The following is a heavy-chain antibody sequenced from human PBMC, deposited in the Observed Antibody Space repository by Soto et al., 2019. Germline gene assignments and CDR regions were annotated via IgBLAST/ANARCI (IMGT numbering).Heavy chain of an antibody. V-gene: IGHV3-23*01. CDR2: ISGSGGST. Sequence: EVQLLESGGGLVQPGGSLRLSCAASGFTFSSYAMSWVRQAPGKGLEWVSAISGSGGSTYYADSVKGRFTISRDNSKNTLDLQMNSRRAADTAVDYCAKASGWFGEFDYWGQGALVTVSS. CDR3: AKASGWFGEFDY. CDR1: GFTFSSYA. D-gene: IGHD3-10*01. J-gene: IGHJ4*02.